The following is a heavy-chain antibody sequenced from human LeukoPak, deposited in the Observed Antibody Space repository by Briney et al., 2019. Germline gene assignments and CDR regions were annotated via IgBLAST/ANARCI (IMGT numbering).Heavy chain of an antibody. CDR3: ARGRNWQTFYHFCMDV. CDR2: INHSGST. J-gene: IGHJ6*03. Sequence: PSEALSLTCAVYGGSFSGYYWSWIRQPPGKGLEWIGEINHSGSTNYNPSLRTRLSLSIDTSKNQISLKMRSVTAADTAVYYCARGRNWQTFYHFCMDVWGNGTTVTVSS. V-gene: IGHV4-34*01. D-gene: IGHD1-14*01. CDR1: GGSFSGYY.